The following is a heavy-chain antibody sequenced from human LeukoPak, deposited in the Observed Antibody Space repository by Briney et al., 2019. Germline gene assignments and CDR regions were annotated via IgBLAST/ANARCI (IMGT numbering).Heavy chain of an antibody. CDR2: TSYDGSNK. CDR1: GFTFKNYG. Sequence: GRSLRLSCAASGFTFKNYGMHWVRQAPGKGLEWVAVTSYDGSNKYYADSVEGRFTISRDNSKNTLYLQMNSLRAEDTAVYYCAKDLGQQARGMDVWGQGTTVTVSS. J-gene: IGHJ6*02. CDR3: AKDLGQQARGMDV. D-gene: IGHD6-13*01. V-gene: IGHV3-30*18.